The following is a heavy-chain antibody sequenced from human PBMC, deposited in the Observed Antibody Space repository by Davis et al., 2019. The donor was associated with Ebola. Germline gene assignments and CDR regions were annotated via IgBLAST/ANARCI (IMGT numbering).Heavy chain of an antibody. CDR3: ARMDYWSGYYIFDP. V-gene: IGHV4-61*09. J-gene: IGHJ5*02. CDR2: IYTSGST. Sequence: SETLSLTCNVSGASITSGYFSWTWVRQPAGKGLEWIGHIYTSGSTKYNSSLESRVTTSLDTSKNQFSLGLNSVTAADTAMYFCARMDYWSGYYIFDPWGQGTLVSVSS. D-gene: IGHD3-3*01. CDR1: GASITSGYFS.